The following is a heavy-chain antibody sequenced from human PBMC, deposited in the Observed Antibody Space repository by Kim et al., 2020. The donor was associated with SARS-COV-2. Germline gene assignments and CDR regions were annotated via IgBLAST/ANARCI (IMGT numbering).Heavy chain of an antibody. J-gene: IGHJ4*02. D-gene: IGHD6-13*01. CDR3: ATSYSSSWYDY. V-gene: IGHV1-3*01. CDR2: T. Sequence: TKYSQKFQGRLTITRDTSASTAYMELSSLRSEDTAVYYCATSYSSSWYDYWGQGTLVTVSS.